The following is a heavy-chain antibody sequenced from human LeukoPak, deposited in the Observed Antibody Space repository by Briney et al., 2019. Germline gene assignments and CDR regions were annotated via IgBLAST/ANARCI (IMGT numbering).Heavy chain of an antibody. CDR1: GRSVNSGDSY. J-gene: IGHJ2*01. Sequence: PSQTLSLTCAVSGRSVNSGDSYWSWVRQPPGKGLEWIGYINYSWTTYYNPSLESRLTMSLDTSKNHFSLKLSSVTAADMAVYFCAGVDHWYFGLLGRGTLVTVSS. CDR2: INYSWTT. D-gene: IGHD2-2*03. CDR3: AGVDHWYFGL. V-gene: IGHV4-30-4*08.